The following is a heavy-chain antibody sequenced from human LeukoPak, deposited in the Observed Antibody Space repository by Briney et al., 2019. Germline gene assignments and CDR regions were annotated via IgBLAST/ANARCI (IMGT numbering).Heavy chain of an antibody. J-gene: IGHJ3*02. CDR1: GFTFSSYA. Sequence: GGSLRLSCAASGFTFSSYAMHWVGQAPGKGLEWVAVISDDGSNKYYADSVKGRFTISRDNSKNTLYLQMNSLRAEDTAVYYCARTHYCSSTSCYGDDAFDIWGQGTMVTVSS. D-gene: IGHD2-2*01. CDR3: ARTHYCSSTSCYGDDAFDI. V-gene: IGHV3-30*04. CDR2: ISDDGSNK.